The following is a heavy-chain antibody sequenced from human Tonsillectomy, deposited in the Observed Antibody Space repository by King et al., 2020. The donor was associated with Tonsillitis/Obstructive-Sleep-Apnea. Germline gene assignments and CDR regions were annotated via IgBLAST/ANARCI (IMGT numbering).Heavy chain of an antibody. D-gene: IGHD2-21*02. V-gene: IGHV3-30*04. J-gene: IGHJ3*02. CDR1: GFTFTSYS. CDR3: ARDREAYCGGDCSDAFAI. CDR2: IAYDGSNK. Sequence: QVQLVESGGGVVQPGRSLRLSCAASGFTFTSYSMHWVRQAPGKGLEWVAVIAYDGSNKYYADSVKGRFTISRDNSKNTLYLQMNSLRAEDTAVYYCARDREAYCGGDCSDAFAIGGQGTMVTVSP.